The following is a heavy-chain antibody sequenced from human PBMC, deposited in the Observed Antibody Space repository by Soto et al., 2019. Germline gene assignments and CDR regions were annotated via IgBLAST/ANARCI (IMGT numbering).Heavy chain of an antibody. CDR1: GFTFSSYA. D-gene: IGHD2-21*01. V-gene: IGHV3-23*01. CDR3: SDDNSNDY. CDR2: ISGSGGST. J-gene: IGHJ4*02. Sequence: PAASLRLSCAASGFTFSSYAVSWVRQAPGKGLAWVSAISGSGGSTYYADSVKGRFTISRDNSKNTLYLQMNSLRAEDTAVYYYSDDNSNDYWGQGTLVTVSS.